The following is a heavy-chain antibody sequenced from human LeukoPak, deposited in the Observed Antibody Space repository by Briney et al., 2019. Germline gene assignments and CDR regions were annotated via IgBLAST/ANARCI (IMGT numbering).Heavy chain of an antibody. Sequence: GGSLRLSCAASGFTFSSYSMNWVRQAPGKGLEWVSSISSSSSYIYYADSVKGRFTISRDNAKNSLYLQMNSLRAEDTAVYYCARDEIRYSSSPGYFDYWGQGTLVTVSS. CDR1: GFTFSSYS. V-gene: IGHV3-21*01. J-gene: IGHJ4*02. CDR2: ISSSSSYI. CDR3: ARDEIRYSSSPGYFDY. D-gene: IGHD6-13*01.